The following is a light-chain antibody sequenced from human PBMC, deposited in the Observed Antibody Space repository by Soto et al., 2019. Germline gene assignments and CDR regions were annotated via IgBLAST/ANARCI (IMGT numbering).Light chain of an antibody. CDR1: QNIRSNY. CDR2: GAI. V-gene: IGKV3-20*01. J-gene: IGKJ1*01. CDR3: QQYHSPPLT. Sequence: DIVFRQSPGTLSLSPGQRATLSCRASQNIRSNYIAWFQQKPGQPPRLLIYGAINRATGIPARFSGSGSGTEFTLTISSLEPEDFVVYYCQQYHSPPLTFGPGTKVDIK.